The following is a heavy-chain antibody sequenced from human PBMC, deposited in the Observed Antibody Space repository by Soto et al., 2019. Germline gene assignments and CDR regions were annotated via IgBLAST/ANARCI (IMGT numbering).Heavy chain of an antibody. CDR3: ARDRPYGDPNWFDP. CDR1: GFTFTSFT. CDR2: MSYDGART. V-gene: IGHV3-30-3*01. J-gene: IGHJ5*02. Sequence: QVQLVESGGGVVQPGGSRSLSCATSGFTFTSFTMHWVRQAPGKWLEWIAVMSYDGARTDYADAVKGRFTISRDTSKNTLDLQMNNLRPDDTAMYYCARDRPYGDPNWFDPWGQGTLVTVSS. D-gene: IGHD4-17*01.